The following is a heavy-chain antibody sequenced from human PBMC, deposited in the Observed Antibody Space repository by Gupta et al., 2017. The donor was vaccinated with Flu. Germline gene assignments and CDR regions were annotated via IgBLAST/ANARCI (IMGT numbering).Heavy chain of an antibody. Sequence: TFTGYYMHWVRQAPGQGLEWMGRINPNSGGTNYAQKFQGRVTMTRDTSISTAYMELSRLRSDDTAVYYCARASSSALDFDYWGQGTLVTVSS. CDR3: ARASSSALDFDY. CDR1: TFTGYY. J-gene: IGHJ4*02. V-gene: IGHV1-2*06. CDR2: INPNSGGT. D-gene: IGHD6-6*01.